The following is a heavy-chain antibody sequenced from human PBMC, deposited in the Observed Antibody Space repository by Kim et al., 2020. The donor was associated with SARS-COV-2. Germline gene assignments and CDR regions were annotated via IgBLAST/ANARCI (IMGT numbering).Heavy chain of an antibody. CDR1: GGSISSCGYY. V-gene: IGHV4-31*03. CDR3: ARATSITMIVVVINAFDT. Sequence: SETLSLTCTVSGGSISSCGYYWSWIRQHPGKGLEWIGYIYYSGSTYYNPSLKSRVTISVDTSKNQFSLKLSSVTAADTAVYYCARATSITMIVVVINAFDTWGQGTMVTVSS. J-gene: IGHJ3*02. D-gene: IGHD3-22*01. CDR2: IYYSGST.